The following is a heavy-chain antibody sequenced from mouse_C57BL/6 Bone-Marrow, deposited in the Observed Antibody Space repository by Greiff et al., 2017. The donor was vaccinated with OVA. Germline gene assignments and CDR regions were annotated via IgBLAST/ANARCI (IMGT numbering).Heavy chain of an antibody. CDR1: GFTFTDYY. CDR3: ASLRSAWFAY. J-gene: IGHJ3*01. Sequence: EVKLMESGGGLVQPGGSLSLSCAASGFTFTDYYMSWVRQPPGKALAWLGFIRNKANGYTTEYSASVKGRFTISRDNSQSILYLQMNALRAEDSATYYCASLRSAWFAYWGQGTLVTVSA. V-gene: IGHV7-3*01. CDR2: IRNKANGYTT.